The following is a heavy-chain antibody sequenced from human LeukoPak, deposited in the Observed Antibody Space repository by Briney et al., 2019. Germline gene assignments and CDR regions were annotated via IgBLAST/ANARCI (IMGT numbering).Heavy chain of an antibody. CDR2: IYQSGSP. D-gene: IGHD5-18*01. Sequence: SETLSLTCAVSGGSISSNNWWSWVRQPPGKGLEWIGEIYQSGSPNYNPSLKSRVTISVDKSKNQFSLKLNSVTAADTAVYYCARDWGSSYGYLDYCGPGTLVTVSS. CDR1: GGSISSNNW. CDR3: ARDWGSSYGYLDY. V-gene: IGHV4-4*02. J-gene: IGHJ4*02.